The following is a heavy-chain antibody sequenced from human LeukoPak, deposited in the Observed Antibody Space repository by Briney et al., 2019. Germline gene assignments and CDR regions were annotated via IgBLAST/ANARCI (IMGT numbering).Heavy chain of an antibody. V-gene: IGHV1-2*04. CDR3: ARDIAAAGTNYFDY. D-gene: IGHD6-13*01. CDR1: GYTFTGYY. CDR2: TNPNSGGT. J-gene: IGHJ4*02. Sequence: GASVKVSCKASGYTFTGYYMHWVRQAPGQGLEWMGWTNPNSGGTNYAQKFQGWVTMTRDTSISTAYMELSRLRSDDTAVYYCARDIAAAGTNYFDYWGQGTLVTVSS.